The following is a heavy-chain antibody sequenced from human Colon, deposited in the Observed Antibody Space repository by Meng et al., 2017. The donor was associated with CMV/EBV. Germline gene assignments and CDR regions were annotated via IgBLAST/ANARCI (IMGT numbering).Heavy chain of an antibody. D-gene: IGHD6-19*01. J-gene: IGHJ4*02. CDR1: GGSISSSSYY. CDR2: IYYSGST. Sequence: TVSGGSISSSSYYWGWIRQPPGKGLEWIGSIYYSGSTYYNPSLKSRVTISVDTSKNQFSLKLSSVTAADTAVYYCASQGYSSGWRFDYWGQGTLVTVSS. V-gene: IGHV4-39*01. CDR3: ASQGYSSGWRFDY.